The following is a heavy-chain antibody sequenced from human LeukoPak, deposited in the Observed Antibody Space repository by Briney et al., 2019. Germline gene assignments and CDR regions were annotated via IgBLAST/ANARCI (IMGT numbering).Heavy chain of an antibody. Sequence: SQTLSLTCAISGDSVSSNSAGWSWIRQSPSRGLEWLGRTYYRSKWYYDFAPSVRDRITINPDTSKNQFSLQLNSLTPDDTAVYYCARGGLISLAYTPLGAFDTWGQGTMVSVSS. D-gene: IGHD3-16*01. J-gene: IGHJ3*02. V-gene: IGHV6-1*01. CDR3: ARGGLISLAYTPLGAFDT. CDR1: GDSVSSNSAG. CDR2: TYYRSKWYY.